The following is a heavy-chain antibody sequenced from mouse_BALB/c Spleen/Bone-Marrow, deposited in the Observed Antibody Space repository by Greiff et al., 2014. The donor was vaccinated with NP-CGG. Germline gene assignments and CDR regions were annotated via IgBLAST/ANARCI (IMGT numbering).Heavy chain of an antibody. J-gene: IGHJ4*01. D-gene: IGHD2-12*01. Sequence: QVQLQQSGAKLVKPGASVKLSCKASGYTFTSYYMYWVKQRPGQGLEWIGEINPSNGGTNFNEKFKSKATLTVDKSSSTAYMQLSSLASEDSAVYYCTRSRRAMDYWGQGTSVTVSS. CDR2: INPSNGGT. CDR1: GYTFTSYY. V-gene: IGHV1S81*02. CDR3: TRSRRAMDY.